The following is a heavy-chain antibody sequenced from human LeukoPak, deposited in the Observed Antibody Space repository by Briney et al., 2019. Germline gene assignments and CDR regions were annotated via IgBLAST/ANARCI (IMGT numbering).Heavy chain of an antibody. V-gene: IGHV4-39*01. D-gene: IGHD3-9*01. CDR3: ARHEGGYDILTGYYQSNFDY. CDR1: GGSISSSSYY. Sequence: SETLSLTCTVSGGSISSSSYYWGWIRQPPGKGVEWIGSIYYSGSAYYNPSRKSRVTISVDTSKNQFSLKLNSVTAADTAVYYCARHEGGYDILTGYYQSNFDYWGQGTLVTVSS. CDR2: IYYSGSA. J-gene: IGHJ4*02.